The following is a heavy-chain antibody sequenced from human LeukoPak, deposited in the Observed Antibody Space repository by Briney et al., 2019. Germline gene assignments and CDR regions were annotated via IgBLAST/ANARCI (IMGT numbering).Heavy chain of an antibody. J-gene: IGHJ4*02. Sequence: PGGSLRLSCAASGFTFSNAWMSWVRQAPGKGLEWVGRIKSKTDGGTTDYAAPVKGRFTISRDDSKNTLYPQMNSLKTEDTAVYYCTGGYSSSWPNDYWGQGTLVTVSS. V-gene: IGHV3-15*01. CDR1: GFTFSNAW. CDR3: TGGYSSSWPNDY. D-gene: IGHD6-13*01. CDR2: IKSKTDGGTT.